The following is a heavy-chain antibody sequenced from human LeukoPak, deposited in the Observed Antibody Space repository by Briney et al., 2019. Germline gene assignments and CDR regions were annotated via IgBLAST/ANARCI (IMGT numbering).Heavy chain of an antibody. CDR2: IYYSGTT. Sequence: PTDTRFVTCTDSVGSISTNTYYGSGLLQPPGKALEWIGTIYYSGTTYYNPSLKSRVTISVDTSKNQFSLKLTSVTAADTAVYYCARRPYYYMDVWGKGTTVTVSS. J-gene: IGHJ6*03. CDR1: VGSISTNTYY. V-gene: IGHV4-39*01. CDR3: ARRPYYYMDV.